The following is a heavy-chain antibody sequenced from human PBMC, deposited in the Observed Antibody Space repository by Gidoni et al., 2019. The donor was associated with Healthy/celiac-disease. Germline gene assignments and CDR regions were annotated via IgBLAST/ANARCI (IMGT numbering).Heavy chain of an antibody. D-gene: IGHD3-22*01. J-gene: IGHJ3*02. V-gene: IGHV3-64D*08. Sequence: VQLVESGGGLVQPGGSLRLSCSASGFTFSSYAMHWVRQAPGKGLEYVSAISSNGGSTYYADSVKGRFTISRDNSKNTLYLQMSSLRAEDTAVYYCVKGHYYDSSGSDAFDIWGQGTMVTVSS. CDR1: GFTFSSYA. CDR2: ISSNGGST. CDR3: VKGHYYDSSGSDAFDI.